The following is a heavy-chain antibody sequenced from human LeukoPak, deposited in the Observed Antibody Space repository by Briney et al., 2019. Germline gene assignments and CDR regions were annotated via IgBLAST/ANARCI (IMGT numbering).Heavy chain of an antibody. CDR1: GYRFTSYW. D-gene: IGHD5-18*01. J-gene: IGHJ4*02. CDR3: AGQQVERDTAYDY. V-gene: IGHV5-51*01. CDR2: IYPGDSDT. Sequence: GESLKISCKGSGYRFTSYWIGWVRPMPGKGLECMGIIYPGDSDTRYSPSFQGQVTISADKSISTAYLQWSSLKASDTAMYYCAGQQVERDTAYDYWGQGTLVTVSS.